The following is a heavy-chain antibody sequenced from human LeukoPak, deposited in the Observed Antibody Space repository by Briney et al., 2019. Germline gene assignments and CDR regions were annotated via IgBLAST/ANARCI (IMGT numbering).Heavy chain of an antibody. CDR2: MNPNTGNT. J-gene: IGHJ6*03. CDR3: ARSAGLGYYYYYMDV. CDR1: GYTFTRYE. D-gene: IGHD6-13*01. V-gene: IGHV1-8*01. Sequence: GASVKVSCKASGYTFTRYEINWVRQAPGQGLEWMGWMNPNTGNTAYAQNFQGRVIMTRNTSINTAYLELSSLRSEDTALYYCARSAGLGYYYYYMDVWGKGTTVTVSS.